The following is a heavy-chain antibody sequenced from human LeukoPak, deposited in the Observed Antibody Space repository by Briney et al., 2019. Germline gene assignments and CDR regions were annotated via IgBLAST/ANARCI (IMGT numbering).Heavy chain of an antibody. V-gene: IGHV3-9*02. CDR1: GFTSDDYA. J-gene: IGHJ4*02. Sequence: GGSLILSCAASGFTSDDYAMHWVRQAPGKGLEWVSGISWNSGSIGYADSVKGRFTISRDNAKNSLYLQMNSLRAEDTALYYCAKDALRDTAMVIDWGQGTLVTVSS. CDR2: ISWNSGSI. CDR3: AKDALRDTAMVID. D-gene: IGHD5-18*01.